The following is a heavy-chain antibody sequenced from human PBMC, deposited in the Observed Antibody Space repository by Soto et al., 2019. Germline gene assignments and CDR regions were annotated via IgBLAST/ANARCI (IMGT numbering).Heavy chain of an antibody. CDR1: GFIFSSYS. J-gene: IGHJ4*02. Sequence: EVQLVESGGGLVQPAGSLRLSCAASGFIFSSYSMNWVRQAPGKGLEWVSYISSSSSTKYYADSVKGRFTISRDNAKNSLYLQMNSLRAEDTAVYYCARADYGDYGIDYWGQGTLVTVSS. CDR2: ISSSSSTK. V-gene: IGHV3-48*01. D-gene: IGHD4-17*01. CDR3: ARADYGDYGIDY.